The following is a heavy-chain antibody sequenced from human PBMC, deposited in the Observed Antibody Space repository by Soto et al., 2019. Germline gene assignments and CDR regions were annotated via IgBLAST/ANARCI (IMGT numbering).Heavy chain of an antibody. J-gene: IGHJ6*02. D-gene: IGHD3-10*01. Sequence: ASVKVSCKASGYTFTSYGISWVRQAPGQGLEWMGWISAYNGNTNYVQKLQGRVTMTTDTSTSTAYMELRSLRSDDTAVYYCARDPDKGGSGRYRYGMDVWGQGTTVTVSS. CDR1: GYTFTSYG. CDR3: ARDPDKGGSGRYRYGMDV. V-gene: IGHV1-18*01. CDR2: ISAYNGNT.